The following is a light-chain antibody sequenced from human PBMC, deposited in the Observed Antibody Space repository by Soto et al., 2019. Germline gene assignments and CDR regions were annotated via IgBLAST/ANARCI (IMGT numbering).Light chain of an antibody. CDR2: GAS. CDR1: QSVSSSY. J-gene: IGKJ4*01. CDR3: QQYGSAFT. Sequence: EIVLTQSPGTLSLSPGERATLSCRASQSVSSSYLALYQQKPGQAPRLLIYGASSRATGIPDGFSGSGSGTDFTLPISRLEPEDFAVYYCQQYGSAFTFGGGTKVEIK. V-gene: IGKV3-20*01.